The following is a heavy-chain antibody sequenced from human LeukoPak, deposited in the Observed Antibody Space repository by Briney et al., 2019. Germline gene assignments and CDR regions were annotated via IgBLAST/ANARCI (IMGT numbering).Heavy chain of an antibody. CDR3: AKEFGIAARPGRVRAFDI. D-gene: IGHD6-6*01. V-gene: IGHV3-23*01. CDR2: ISSSGGST. CDR1: GFTFSSYA. J-gene: IGHJ3*02. Sequence: GGSLRLSCAAAGFTFSSYAMSWVRQAPGKGLEWVSAISSSGGSTYYAEYVKGRFTISRDNSKNTLYLQMNSLRAEDTAVYYCAKEFGIAARPGRVRAFDIWGQGTMVTVSS.